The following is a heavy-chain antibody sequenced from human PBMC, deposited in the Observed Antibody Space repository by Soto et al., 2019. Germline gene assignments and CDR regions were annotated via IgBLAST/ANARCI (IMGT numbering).Heavy chain of an antibody. J-gene: IGHJ4*02. V-gene: IGHV1-69*13. CDR2: IVPVFGRP. Sequence: GASVKVSCKASGGSFSNFGISWVRQAPGQGLEWMGGIVPVFGRPNYAQRFRGRLTITADESTSTGYMELISLRSGDTAVYYCAREGSGYNFWGQGTQVTVSS. CDR3: AREGSGYNF. D-gene: IGHD5-12*01. CDR1: GGSFSNFG.